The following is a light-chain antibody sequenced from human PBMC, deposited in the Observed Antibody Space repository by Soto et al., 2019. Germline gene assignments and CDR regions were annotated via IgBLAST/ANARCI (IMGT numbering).Light chain of an antibody. J-gene: IGLJ1*01. V-gene: IGLV2-11*01. CDR3: CSYAGSYTHFV. CDR1: SSDVGGYNY. CDR2: EVS. Sequence: QSALTQPRSVSGSPGQSVTISCTGTSSDVGGYNYVSWYQQYPGKAPKLRIYEVSKRPSGVPDRFSGSKSGNTASLIISGLQAEDEADYYCCSYAGSYTHFVFGTGTKVTVL.